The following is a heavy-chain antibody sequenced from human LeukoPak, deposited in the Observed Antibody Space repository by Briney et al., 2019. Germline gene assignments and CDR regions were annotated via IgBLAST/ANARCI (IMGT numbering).Heavy chain of an antibody. CDR3: AKSTTQYCGSNNCYRYWFDY. CDR2: INTGHGDT. Sequence: ASVKVSCKASGYTFTSYGISWVRQAPGQGLEWMGWINTGHGDTKYSQEFQGRVTITRDTSASTAYMELSSLKSEDTAVYYCAKSTTQYCGSNNCYRYWFDYWGQGTLVTVSS. CDR1: GYTFTSYG. D-gene: IGHD2-2*01. J-gene: IGHJ5*01. V-gene: IGHV1-3*03.